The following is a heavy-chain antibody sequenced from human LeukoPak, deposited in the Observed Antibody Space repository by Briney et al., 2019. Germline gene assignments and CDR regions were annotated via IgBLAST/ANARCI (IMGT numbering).Heavy chain of an antibody. V-gene: IGHV4-59*01. CDR2: IYYSGST. Sequence: NPSETLSLTCTVSGGSISSYYWSWIRQPPGKGLEWIGYIYYSGSTNYNPSLKSRVTISVDTSKNQFSLKLSSVTAADTAVYYCARGLYDSSGYHNFNWFDPWGQGTLVTVSS. CDR3: ARGLYDSSGYHNFNWFDP. D-gene: IGHD3-22*01. J-gene: IGHJ5*02. CDR1: GGSISSYY.